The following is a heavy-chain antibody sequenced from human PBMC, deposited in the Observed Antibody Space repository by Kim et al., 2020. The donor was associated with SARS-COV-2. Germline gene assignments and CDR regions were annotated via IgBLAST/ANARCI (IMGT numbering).Heavy chain of an antibody. V-gene: IGHV1-69*13. CDR2: IIPIFGTA. CDR1: GGTFSSYA. Sequence: SVKVSCKASGGTFSSYAISWVRQAPGQGLEWMGGIIPIFGTANYAQKFQGRVTITADESTSTAYMELSSLRSEDTAVYYCARDGPVDPYSSSWPLGYWGQGTLVTVSS. CDR3: ARDGPVDPYSSSWPLGY. D-gene: IGHD6-13*01. J-gene: IGHJ4*02.